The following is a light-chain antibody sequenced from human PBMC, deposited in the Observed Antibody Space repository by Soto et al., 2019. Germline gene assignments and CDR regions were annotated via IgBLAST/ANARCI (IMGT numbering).Light chain of an antibody. J-gene: IGKJ5*01. Sequence: DIQMTQSPSSLSASVGDRVTITCRASQSISNYLTWSQQKPGKAPKLLIYESSLLQSGVPSRFSGSGSGTDFTLTISSLQPEDFATYYCQHFKSFPITFGQGTRLEI. CDR3: QHFKSFPIT. CDR2: ESS. CDR1: QSISNY. V-gene: IGKV1-9*01.